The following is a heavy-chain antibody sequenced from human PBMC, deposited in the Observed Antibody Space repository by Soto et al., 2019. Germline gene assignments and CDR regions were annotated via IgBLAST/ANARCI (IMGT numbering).Heavy chain of an antibody. D-gene: IGHD3-22*01. V-gene: IGHV1-18*01. CDR3: ARAFFYQGSDSRGYSFDAFDF. CDR1: GYTFNSSG. J-gene: IGHJ3*01. Sequence: QVQLVQSGAEVKKPGASVKVSCKASGYTFNSSGMSWVRQAPGQGLEWMGWISAHTGSSEYAQRFQGRVTMTTDRSTSTAYMELRSLRSDDTAVYSCARAFFYQGSDSRGYSFDAFDFWGPGTLVTVSS. CDR2: ISAHTGSS.